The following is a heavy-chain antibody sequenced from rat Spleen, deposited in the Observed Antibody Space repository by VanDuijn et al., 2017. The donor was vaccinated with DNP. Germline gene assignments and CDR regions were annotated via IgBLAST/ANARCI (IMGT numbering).Heavy chain of an antibody. D-gene: IGHD1-7*01. CDR3: ARLILRVWGAMDA. V-gene: IGHV5-25*01. J-gene: IGHJ4*01. CDR1: GFTFSNYD. Sequence: EVQLVESGGGLVQPGRSLKLSCAASGFTFSNYDMVWVRQTPTKGLEWVASISTSGGNTYYRDSVKGRFTVSRDNAKSTLYLQMDSLRSEDTAIYYCARLILRVWGAMDAWGQGTSVTVSS. CDR2: ISTSGGNT.